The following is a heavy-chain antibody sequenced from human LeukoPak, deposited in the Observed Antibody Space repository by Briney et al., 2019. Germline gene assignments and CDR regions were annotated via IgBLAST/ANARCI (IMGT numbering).Heavy chain of an antibody. V-gene: IGHV3-7*01. CDR2: MKQDGSQK. CDR3: ARGGTYDI. J-gene: IGHJ3*02. CDR1: GFTFSSYA. Sequence: PGGSLRLSCAASGFTFSSYAMHWVRQAPGKGLEWVANMKQDGSQKNYVDSVKGRFTISRDNAKKSLYLQMNSLRGEDTAVYYCARGGTYDIWGQGTRVTVSS.